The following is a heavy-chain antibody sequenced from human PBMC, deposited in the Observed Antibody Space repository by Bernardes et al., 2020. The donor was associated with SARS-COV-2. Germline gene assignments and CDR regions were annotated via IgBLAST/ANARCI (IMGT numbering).Heavy chain of an antibody. CDR1: GFSFSNYA. Sequence: GGSLRLSCSASGFSFSNYAMSWVRQAPGKGLVWVSRINTDGSRTDYADSMKGRFTISRDNARNTLYLQINSLRADETAVYYCLRGGSGSSYGQFDPWGQGILVTVSS. CDR3: LRGGSGSSYGQFDP. D-gene: IGHD5-18*01. CDR2: INTDGSRT. V-gene: IGHV3-74*01. J-gene: IGHJ5*02.